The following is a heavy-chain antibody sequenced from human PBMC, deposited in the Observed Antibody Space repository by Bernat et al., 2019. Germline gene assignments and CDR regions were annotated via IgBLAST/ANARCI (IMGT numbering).Heavy chain of an antibody. J-gene: IGHJ6*02. V-gene: IGHV3-33*01. D-gene: IGHD2-15*01. Sequence: QVQLVESGGGVVQPGRSLRLSCAASGFTFSSYGMHWVRQAPGKGLEWVAVIWYDGSNKYYADSVKGRFTISRDNSKNTLYLQMNSLRAEDTAVYYCARDPWSQIHGMDVWGQGTTVTVSS. CDR3: ARDPWSQIHGMDV. CDR1: GFTFSSYG. CDR2: IWYDGSNK.